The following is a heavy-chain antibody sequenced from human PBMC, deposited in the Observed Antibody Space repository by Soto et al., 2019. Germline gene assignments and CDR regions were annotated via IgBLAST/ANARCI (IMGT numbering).Heavy chain of an antibody. CDR3: ARKLYTSGGRLDV. V-gene: IGHV4-4*02. Sequence: SETLSLTCAVSGASIRSTDWWSWVRQSPGKGLEWLGEVSETGGTHYHPSLHSRVTMSVDKSNNQFSLSLNSVTAADAAVYYCARKLYTSGGRLDVWVQGTTVTVSS. CDR1: GASIRSTDW. CDR2: VSETGGT. D-gene: IGHD1-20*01. J-gene: IGHJ6*02.